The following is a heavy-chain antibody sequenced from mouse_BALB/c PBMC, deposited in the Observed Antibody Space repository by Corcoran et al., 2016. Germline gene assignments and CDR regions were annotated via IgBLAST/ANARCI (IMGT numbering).Heavy chain of an antibody. CDR1: GYTFTSYV. Sequence: EVQLQQSGPELVKPGASVKMSCKASGYTFTSYVMHWVKQKPGQGLEWIGYINPYNDGTKYNEKFKGKATLTSDKSSSTAYMELSSLTSEDSAAYYCARGVGYGSMDYWGQGTSVTVSS. J-gene: IGHJ4*01. D-gene: IGHD1-1*01. CDR2: INPYNDGT. V-gene: IGHV1S136*01. CDR3: ARGVGYGSMDY.